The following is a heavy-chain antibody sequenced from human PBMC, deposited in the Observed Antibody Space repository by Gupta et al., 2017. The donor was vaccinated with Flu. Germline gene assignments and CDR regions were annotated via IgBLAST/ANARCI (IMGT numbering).Heavy chain of an antibody. V-gene: IGHV3-9*01. CDR1: GFTFDDYA. CDR2: ISWNSGSI. J-gene: IGHJ3*02. D-gene: IGHD3-22*01. Sequence: EVQLVESGGGLVQPGRSLRLSCAASGFTFDDYAMHWVRQAPGKGLEWVSGISWNSGSIGYADSVKGRFTISRDNAKNSLYLQMNSLRAEDTALYYCAKAITRIVLDAFDIWGQGTMVTVSS. CDR3: AKAITRIVLDAFDI.